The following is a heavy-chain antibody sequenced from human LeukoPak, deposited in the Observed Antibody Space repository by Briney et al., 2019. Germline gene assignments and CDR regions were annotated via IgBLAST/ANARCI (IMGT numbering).Heavy chain of an antibody. V-gene: IGHV7-4-1*02. CDR2: INTNTGNP. CDR1: GYTFTSYA. D-gene: IGHD5-18*01. J-gene: IGHJ3*02. CDR3: ARDAYSYGYGAFDI. Sequence: WASVKVSCKASGYTFTSYAMNWVRQAPGQGLEWMGWINTNTGNPTYAQGFTGRFVFSLDTSVSTAYLQISSLKAEDTAVYYCARDAYSYGYGAFDIWGQGTMVTVSS.